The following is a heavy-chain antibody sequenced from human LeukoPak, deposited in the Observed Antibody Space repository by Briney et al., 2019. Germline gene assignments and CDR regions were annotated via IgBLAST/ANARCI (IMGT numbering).Heavy chain of an antibody. CDR3: ARWDSGEWFHDAFDI. V-gene: IGHV4-38-2*02. CDR1: GGSISSYY. Sequence: SETLSLTCTVSGGSISSYYWGWIRQPPGKGLEWIWSIYHSGSTYYNPSLKSRVTISVDTSKKQFSLKLSSVTAADTAVYYCARWDSGEWFHDAFDIWGQGTMVTVSS. J-gene: IGHJ3*02. CDR2: IYHSGST. D-gene: IGHD3-3*01.